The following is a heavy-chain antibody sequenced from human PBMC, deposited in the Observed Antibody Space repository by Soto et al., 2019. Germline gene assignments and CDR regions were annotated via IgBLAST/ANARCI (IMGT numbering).Heavy chain of an antibody. Sequence: SVNVSFKASGGTFSSYSISWVRQAPGQWLELMGGIIPIFGTANYAHKFQGWVTMTRDTSLSTAYMELSRLRSDDTAVYYCARDRFVTTVETKSARRFDYWGHVTLIPVSS. CDR3: ARDRFVTTVETKSARRFDY. CDR2: IIPIFGTA. V-gene: IGHV1-69*05. J-gene: IGHJ4*01. CDR1: GGTFSSYS. D-gene: IGHD4-17*01.